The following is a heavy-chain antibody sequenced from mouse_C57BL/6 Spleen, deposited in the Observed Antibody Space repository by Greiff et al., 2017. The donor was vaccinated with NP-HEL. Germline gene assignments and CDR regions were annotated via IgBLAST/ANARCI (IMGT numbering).Heavy chain of an antibody. V-gene: IGHV1-74*01. J-gene: IGHJ3*01. CDR1: GYTFPSYW. CDR3: ATPRGRSYGIAD. CDR2: IHPSDSDT. Sequence: VQLQPSGAELVKPGASVKVSCKASGYTFPSYWMHWVKPRPGQGLEWIGRIHPSDSDTNYNQKFKGKATLTVDKSSSTAYMQLSSLTSEDSAVYYCATPRGRSYGIADWGEGTLVTVSA. D-gene: IGHD1-1*01.